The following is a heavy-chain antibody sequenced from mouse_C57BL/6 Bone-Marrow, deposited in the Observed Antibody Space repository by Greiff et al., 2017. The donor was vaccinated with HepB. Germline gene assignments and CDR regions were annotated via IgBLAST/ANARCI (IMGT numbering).Heavy chain of an antibody. J-gene: IGHJ3*01. Sequence: VQLKESGPELVKPGASVKISCKASGYAFSSSWMNWVKQRPGKGLEWIGRIYPGDGDTNYNGKFKGKATLTADKSSSTAYMQLSSLTSEDSAVYFCARGGPNAYWGQGTLVTVSA. CDR1: GYAFSSSW. CDR3: ARGGPNAY. V-gene: IGHV1-82*01. D-gene: IGHD3-3*01. CDR2: IYPGDGDT.